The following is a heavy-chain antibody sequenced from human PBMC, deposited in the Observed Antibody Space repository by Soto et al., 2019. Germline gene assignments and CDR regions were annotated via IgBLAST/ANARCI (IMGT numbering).Heavy chain of an antibody. CDR1: GYTLTELS. CDR3: ATTTNCSSTSCYGAAYYYYYYGMDV. D-gene: IGHD2-2*01. V-gene: IGHV1-24*01. Sequence: ASVKVSCKVSGYTLTELSMHWVRQAPGKGLEWMGGFDPEDGETIYAQKFQGRVTMTEDKTTDTAYMELGSLRSEDTAVYYCATTTNCSSTSCYGAAYYYYYYGMDVWGQGTTVTVSS. J-gene: IGHJ6*02. CDR2: FDPEDGET.